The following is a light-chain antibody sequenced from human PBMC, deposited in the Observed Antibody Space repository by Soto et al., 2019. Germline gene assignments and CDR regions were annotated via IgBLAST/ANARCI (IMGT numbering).Light chain of an antibody. CDR1: SSNIGSNT. J-gene: IGLJ2*01. CDR3: AAWDDSLNGVV. Sequence: QSVLTQPPSASGTPGQRVTISCSGSSSNIGSNTVNWYQQLPGTAPKLLIYSNNQRPSGVPDRFSGSKSGTSASLAISGRQSVDEADYYCAAWDDSLNGVVFGGGTK. CDR2: SNN. V-gene: IGLV1-44*01.